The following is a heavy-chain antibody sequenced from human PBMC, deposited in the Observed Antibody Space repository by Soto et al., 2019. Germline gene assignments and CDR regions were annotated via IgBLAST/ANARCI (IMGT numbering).Heavy chain of an antibody. D-gene: IGHD3-16*02. CDR2: ISAYNGNT. V-gene: IGHV1-18*01. Sequence: ASVKVSCKASGYTFTSYGISWVRQAPGQGLEWMGLISAYNGNTNYAQKLQGRVTMTTDTSTSTAYMELRSLRSDDTAVYYCAREYDYVWGSYRSDFDYWGQGTLVTVSS. J-gene: IGHJ4*02. CDR3: AREYDYVWGSYRSDFDY. CDR1: GYTFTSYG.